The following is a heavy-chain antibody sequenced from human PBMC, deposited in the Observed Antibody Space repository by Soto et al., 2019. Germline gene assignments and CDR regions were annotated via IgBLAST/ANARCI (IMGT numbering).Heavy chain of an antibody. CDR2: ISGSGGST. Sequence: EVQLLESGGGLVQPGGSLRLSCAASGFTFSSYAMSWVRQAPGKGLEWVSAISGSGGSTYHADSVKGRFTITRDNSKNTLYRQMNSLRAEDTAVYYCAKDRAARQSGKLFAPWGQGTLVTVSS. V-gene: IGHV3-23*01. J-gene: IGHJ5*02. CDR1: GFTFSSYA. CDR3: AKDRAARQSGKLFAP. D-gene: IGHD6-6*01.